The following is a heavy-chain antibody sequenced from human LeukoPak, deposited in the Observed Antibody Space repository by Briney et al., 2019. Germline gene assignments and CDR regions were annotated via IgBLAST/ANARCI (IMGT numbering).Heavy chain of an antibody. J-gene: IGHJ6*02. CDR3: AKDQLVRGRSGLVDV. D-gene: IGHD3-10*01. V-gene: IGHV1-69*04. CDR2: IIPILGIA. CDR1: GGTFSSYA. Sequence: SVKVSCKASGGTFSSYAISWVRQAPGQGLEWMGRIIPILGIANYAQKFQGRVTITADKSTSTAYMELSSLRSEDTAVYYCAKDQLVRGRSGLVDVWGQGTTVTVSS.